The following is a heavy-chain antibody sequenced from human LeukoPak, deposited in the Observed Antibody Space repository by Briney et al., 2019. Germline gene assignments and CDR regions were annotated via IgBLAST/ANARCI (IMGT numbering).Heavy chain of an antibody. CDR1: GESFSGYY. D-gene: IGHD3-3*01. Sequence: SETLSLTCAVYGESFSGYYWSWIRQPPGKGLEWIGEINHSGSTNYNPSLKSRVTISVDTSKNQFSLKLSSVTAADTAVYYCARVRFLEWLLPDYYFDYWGQGTLVTVSS. CDR3: ARVRFLEWLLPDYYFDY. V-gene: IGHV4-34*01. CDR2: INHSGST. J-gene: IGHJ4*02.